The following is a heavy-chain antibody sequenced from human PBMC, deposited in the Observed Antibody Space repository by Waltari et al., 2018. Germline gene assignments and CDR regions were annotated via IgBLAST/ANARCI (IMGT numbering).Heavy chain of an antibody. CDR1: GGTFSSYA. J-gene: IGHJ4*02. V-gene: IGHV1-69*08. D-gene: IGHD6-13*01. Sequence: QVQLVQSGAEVKKPGSSVKVSCKASGGTFSSYAISWVRQAPGQGLEWMGRIILIFGTANDEQKFQGRVTITADKSTSTAYMELSSLRSEDTAVYYCARSTYSSSWYYFDYWGQGTLVTVSS. CDR3: ARSTYSSSWYYFDY. CDR2: IILIFGTA.